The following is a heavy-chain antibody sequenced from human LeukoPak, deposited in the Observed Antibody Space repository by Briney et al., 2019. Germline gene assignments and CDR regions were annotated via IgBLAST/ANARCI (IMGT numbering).Heavy chain of an antibody. CDR3: ARFEAAALDY. V-gene: IGHV4-38-2*01. Sequence: PSETLSLTCAVSGYSISSGYYWGWIRQPPGKGLEWIANIYHSGSTYYNPSLKSRVTISVDRSKNQFSLKLSSVTAADTAVYYCARFEAAALDYWGQGTLVTVSS. CDR1: GYSISSGYY. D-gene: IGHD6-13*01. CDR2: IYHSGST. J-gene: IGHJ4*02.